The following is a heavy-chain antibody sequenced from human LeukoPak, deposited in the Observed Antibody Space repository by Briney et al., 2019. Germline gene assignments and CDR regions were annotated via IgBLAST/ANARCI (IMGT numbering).Heavy chain of an antibody. CDR1: GFTFSSYG. D-gene: IGHD6-13*01. J-gene: IGHJ4*02. CDR2: IWYDGSNK. Sequence: GGSLRLSCAASGFTFSSYGMHWVRQAPGKGLEWVAVIWYDGSNKYYADSVKGRFTISRDNSKNTLYLQMNSLRAEDTAVFYCARTLEYSSSPRGFDYWGQGTLVTVSS. V-gene: IGHV3-33*01. CDR3: ARTLEYSSSPRGFDY.